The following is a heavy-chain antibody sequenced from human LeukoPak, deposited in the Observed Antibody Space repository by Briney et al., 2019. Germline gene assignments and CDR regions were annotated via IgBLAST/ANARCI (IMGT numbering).Heavy chain of an antibody. V-gene: IGHV4-59*01. CDR1: GGSISSYY. J-gene: IGHJ5*02. Sequence: SETLSLTCTVSGGSISSYYWSWIRQPPGKGLEWIGYIYYSGSTNYNPSLKSRVTISVDTSKNQFSLKLSSVTAADTAVYYCARYGLYNWFDPWGQGTLVTVSS. D-gene: IGHD4-17*01. CDR2: IYYSGST. CDR3: ARYGLYNWFDP.